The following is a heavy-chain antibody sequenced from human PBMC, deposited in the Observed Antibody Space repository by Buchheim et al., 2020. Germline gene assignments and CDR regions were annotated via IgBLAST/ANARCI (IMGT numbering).Heavy chain of an antibody. Sequence: QVQLQESGPGLVKPSGTLSLTCAVSGGSISSSNWWSWVRQPPGKGLEWIGEIYHSGSTNYNPSLKSRVTISGEKSKNQFSLKLSSVTAADTAVYYCARDNPRYDYGDYLDYGMDVWGQGTT. CDR2: IYHSGST. CDR1: GGSISSSNW. J-gene: IGHJ6*02. D-gene: IGHD4-17*01. V-gene: IGHV4-4*02. CDR3: ARDNPRYDYGDYLDYGMDV.